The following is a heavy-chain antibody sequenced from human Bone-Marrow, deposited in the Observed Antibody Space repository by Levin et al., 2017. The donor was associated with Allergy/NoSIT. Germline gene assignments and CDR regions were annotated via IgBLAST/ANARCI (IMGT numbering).Heavy chain of an antibody. D-gene: IGHD3-3*01. CDR2: ISHHGSNI. V-gene: IGHV3-30*18. CDR1: GLSFSKYG. J-gene: IGHJ4*02. Sequence: GGSLRLSCAASGLSFSKYGMHWVRQAPGKKLEWVAFISHHGSNINYADSVKGRFTISRDNSKNTVHLEMNSLRAEDTAVYYCAKGDITIFFPFDFWGQGSLVTVSS. CDR3: AKGDITIFFPFDF.